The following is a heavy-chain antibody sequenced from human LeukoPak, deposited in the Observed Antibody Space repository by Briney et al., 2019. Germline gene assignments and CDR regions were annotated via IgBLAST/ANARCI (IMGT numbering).Heavy chain of an antibody. J-gene: IGHJ5*02. CDR3: LRQRGMGGYYTNWFVL. V-gene: IGHV4-4*09. CDR1: GVSISSYY. D-gene: IGHD3-3*01. CDR2: IYTSSRA. Sequence: SETLCLTCTVSGVSISSYYWSWIRQPPGKGLECIGYIYTSSRAIYNPSTKTPVTISVDTSKNQFSITLCSVTVADTAVYYCLRQRGMGGYYTNWFVLWGQGTLVTVSS.